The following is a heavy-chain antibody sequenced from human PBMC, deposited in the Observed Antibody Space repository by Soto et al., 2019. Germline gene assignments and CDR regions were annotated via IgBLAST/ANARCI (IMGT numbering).Heavy chain of an antibody. CDR2: IIPIFGAA. J-gene: IGHJ4*02. Sequence: QVQLMQSGAEVKKPGSSVKVSCKASGGTFNSYAVNWVRQAPGQGLEWMGGIIPIFGAANYAQKFQGRVTITADESTSTVYMELSSLRSEDTAVFYCARELRITTAGLRPYDYWGQGTLVTVSS. V-gene: IGHV1-69*12. D-gene: IGHD6-13*01. CDR3: ARELRITTAGLRPYDY. CDR1: GGTFNSYA.